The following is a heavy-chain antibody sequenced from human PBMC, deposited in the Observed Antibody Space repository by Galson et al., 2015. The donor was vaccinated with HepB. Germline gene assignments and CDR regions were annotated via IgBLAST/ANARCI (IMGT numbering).Heavy chain of an antibody. V-gene: IGHV3-48*02. J-gene: IGHJ6*02. CDR3: ARGRPARGYYYGMDV. CDR1: GFTFSSYS. D-gene: IGHD6-6*01. Sequence: SLRLSCAASGFTFSSYSMNWVRQAPGKGLQWVSYISSSSTTIYYADSVKGRFTISRDNAKNSLYLQMNSLRDEDTAVYYCARGRPARGYYYGMDVWGQGTTVIVSS. CDR2: ISSSSTTI.